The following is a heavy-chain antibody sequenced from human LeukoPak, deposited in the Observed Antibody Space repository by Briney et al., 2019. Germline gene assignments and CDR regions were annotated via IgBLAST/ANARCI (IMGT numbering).Heavy chain of an antibody. CDR3: ARDYPTSGIVTLFDY. D-gene: IGHD1-1*01. Sequence: GSLRLSCASSGFTFNYYPMTWVRQAPGKGLEWFSSITTSGASTYYADSVKARFTISRDNSKNSLYLQMTSLRAEDTAVYYCARDYPTSGIVTLFDYWGQGTLVTVSS. CDR1: GFTFNYYP. CDR2: ITTSGAST. V-gene: IGHV3-23*01. J-gene: IGHJ4*02.